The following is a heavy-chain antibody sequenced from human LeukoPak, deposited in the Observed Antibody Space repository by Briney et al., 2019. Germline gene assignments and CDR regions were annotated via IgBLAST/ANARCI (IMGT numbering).Heavy chain of an antibody. D-gene: IGHD2-2*02. J-gene: IGHJ3*02. CDR2: IKQDGSEK. CDR3: ARVMPYCSSTSCYTGVGGAFDI. CDR1: GFTFSSYW. V-gene: IGHV3-7*01. Sequence: PGGSLRLSCAASGFTFSSYWMSWVRQAPGKGLEWVANIKQDGSEKYYVDSVKGRFNISRDNAKNSLYLQMNSLRAEDTAVYYCARVMPYCSSTSCYTGVGGAFDIWGQGTMVTVSS.